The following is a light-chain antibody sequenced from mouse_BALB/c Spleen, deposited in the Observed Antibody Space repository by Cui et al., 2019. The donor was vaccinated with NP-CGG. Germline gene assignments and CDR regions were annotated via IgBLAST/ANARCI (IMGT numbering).Light chain of an antibody. V-gene: IGLV1*01. CDR1: TVAVTTSNY. CDR3: ALWYSNHWV. J-gene: IGLJ1*01. CDR2: GTN. Sequence: QAVVTQASAPTTSPGETVTLTCRSSTVAVTTSNYANWVQEKPDHLFTGLIGGTNNRIPGVPARFSGSLIGDKAALTITGAQTEDEAIYFCALWYSNHWVFGGGTKLTVL.